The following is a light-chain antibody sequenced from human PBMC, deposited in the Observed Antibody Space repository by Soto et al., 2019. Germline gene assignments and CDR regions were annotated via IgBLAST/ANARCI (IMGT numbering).Light chain of an antibody. V-gene: IGLV2-8*01. J-gene: IGLJ1*01. CDR1: RRDVGRYNY. CDR2: EVS. Sequence: QSALPQPPSASGCPGQSVTISCTGTRRDVGRYNYISWYQQHPGKAPKLMIYEVSKRPSGVPDRFSGSKSGNTASLTGSGLQAEEGVDYYCCSFAANNDDEFGPGTKDT. CDR3: CSFAANNDDE.